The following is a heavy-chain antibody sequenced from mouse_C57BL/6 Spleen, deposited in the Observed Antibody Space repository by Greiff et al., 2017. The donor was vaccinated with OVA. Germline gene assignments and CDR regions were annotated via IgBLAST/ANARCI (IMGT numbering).Heavy chain of an antibody. V-gene: IGHV1-80*01. D-gene: IGHD1-1*01. CDR1: GYAFSSYW. Sequence: QVHVKQSGAELVKPGASVKISCKASGYAFSSYWMNWVKQRPGKGLEGIGQIYPGDGDTNYNGKFKGKATLTADKSSSTAYMQLSSLTSEDSAVYFCARWAGSSYDYWGQGTTLTVSS. CDR3: ARWAGSSYDY. J-gene: IGHJ2*01. CDR2: IYPGDGDT.